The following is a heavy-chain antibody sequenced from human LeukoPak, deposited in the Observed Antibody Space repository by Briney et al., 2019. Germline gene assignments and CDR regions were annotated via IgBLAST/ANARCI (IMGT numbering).Heavy chain of an antibody. J-gene: IGHJ4*02. CDR2: ISSSSSYI. V-gene: IGHV3-21*01. Sequence: GGSLRLSCAASGFTFSSYSMNWVRQAPGKGLEWVSSISSSSSYIYYADSVKGRFTISRDNAKKPLYLQMNSLRAEDTAVYYCARVRYFDWLGPFDYWGQGTLVTVSS. D-gene: IGHD3-9*01. CDR3: ARVRYFDWLGPFDY. CDR1: GFTFSSYS.